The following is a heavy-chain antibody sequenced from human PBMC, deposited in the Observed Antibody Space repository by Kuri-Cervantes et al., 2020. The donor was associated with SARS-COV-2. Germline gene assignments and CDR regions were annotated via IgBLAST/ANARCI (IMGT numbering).Heavy chain of an antibody. CDR3: ATAGTTAMALFDY. D-gene: IGHD5-18*01. Sequence: ASVKVSCKVSGYTLTELSMHWVRQAPGKGLEWMGGFDPEDGETIDAQKFQGRVTMTEDTSTDTAYMELSSLRSEDTAVYYCATAGTTAMALFDYWGQGTLVTVSS. CDR1: GYTLTELS. V-gene: IGHV1-24*01. CDR2: FDPEDGET. J-gene: IGHJ4*02.